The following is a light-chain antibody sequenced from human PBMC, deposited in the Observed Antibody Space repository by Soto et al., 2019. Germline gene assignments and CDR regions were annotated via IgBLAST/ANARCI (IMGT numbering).Light chain of an antibody. CDR3: QQSYSTPWT. V-gene: IGKV1-39*01. CDR1: QSISSY. J-gene: IGKJ1*01. CDR2: AAS. Sequence: DIQMTQSPSSLSASVGDRVTITCRASQSISSYLNWYQQKPGKAPNLLIYAASSLQSGVPSRFSGGGSGTDFTLTISSLQPEDFATYYCQQSYSTPWTFGQGTKVEI.